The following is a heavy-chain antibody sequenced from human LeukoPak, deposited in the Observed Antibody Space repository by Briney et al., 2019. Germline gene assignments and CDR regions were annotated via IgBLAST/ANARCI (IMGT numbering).Heavy chain of an antibody. D-gene: IGHD1-26*01. CDR1: GFTFANYV. CDR2: TSPDEGLK. V-gene: IGHV3-30*04. CDR3: TGDPILGAPDYFDY. J-gene: IGHJ4*02. Sequence: SGGGVVQPGRSLRLSCAASGFTFANYVTHWVRQAPGKGLEWVAVTSPDEGLKFYGDSVKGRFTISRDNSKNTMYLQMNNLREEDTAVYYCTGDPILGAPDYFDYWGQGTLVTVSS.